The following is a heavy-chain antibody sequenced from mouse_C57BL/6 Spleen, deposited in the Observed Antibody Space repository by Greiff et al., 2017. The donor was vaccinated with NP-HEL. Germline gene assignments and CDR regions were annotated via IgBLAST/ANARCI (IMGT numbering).Heavy chain of an antibody. D-gene: IGHD2-3*01. CDR2: IDPSDSYT. J-gene: IGHJ4*01. Sequence: QVQLQQPGAELVMPGASVKLSCKASGYTFTSYWMHWVKQRPGQGLEWIGEIDPSDSYTNYNQKFKGKSTLTVDKSSSTAYMPLSSLTSEDSAVYYCASGGNYDVAMDYWGQGTSVTVSS. V-gene: IGHV1-69*01. CDR3: ASGGNYDVAMDY. CDR1: GYTFTSYW.